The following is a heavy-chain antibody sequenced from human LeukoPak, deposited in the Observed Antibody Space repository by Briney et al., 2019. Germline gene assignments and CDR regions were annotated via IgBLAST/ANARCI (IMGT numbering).Heavy chain of an antibody. D-gene: IGHD6-13*01. CDR3: ARDLYSSRTNDAFVI. V-gene: IGHV4-38-2*02. Sequence: SETLSLTCIVSGYSISNSYYWGWIRQPPGKGLEWIGSIYYSGSTYYNPSLKSRVTISVGTSKNQFSLKLSSVTAADTAVYYCARDLYSSRTNDAFVIWGQGTMVTVSS. J-gene: IGHJ3*02. CDR1: GYSISNSYY. CDR2: IYYSGST.